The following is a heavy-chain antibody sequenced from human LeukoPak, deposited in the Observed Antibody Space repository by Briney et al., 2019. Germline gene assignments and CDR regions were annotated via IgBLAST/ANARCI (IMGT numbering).Heavy chain of an antibody. CDR3: ARARYSSSWACDY. Sequence: PSETLSLTCTVSDGSISSYYWSWIRQPPGKGLEWIGYIYYSGSTNYNPSLKSRVTISVDTSKNQFSLKLSSVIAADTAVYYCARARYSSSWACDYWGQGTLVTVSS. CDR1: DGSISSYY. CDR2: IYYSGST. V-gene: IGHV4-59*01. J-gene: IGHJ4*02. D-gene: IGHD6-13*01.